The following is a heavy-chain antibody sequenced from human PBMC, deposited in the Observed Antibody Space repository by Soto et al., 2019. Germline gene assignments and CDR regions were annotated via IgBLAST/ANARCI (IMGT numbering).Heavy chain of an antibody. V-gene: IGHV4-31*03. J-gene: IGHJ3*02. Sequence: PSETLSLTCIVSGGSVNSDVYYWSWIRHLPGDGLEWIGYIYNIGSTSYNPSLRSRVTISLDTSKNQFSLKLTSVTAADTAIYYRARDAIWNDSAFDIWGGGTLVPVSS. CDR3: ARDAIWNDSAFDI. CDR2: IYNIGST. CDR1: GGSVNSDVYY. D-gene: IGHD1-1*01.